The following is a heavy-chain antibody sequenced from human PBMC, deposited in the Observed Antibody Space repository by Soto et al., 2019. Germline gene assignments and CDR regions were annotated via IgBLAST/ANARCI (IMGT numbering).Heavy chain of an antibody. D-gene: IGHD5-18*01. CDR1: GFTFSNYA. CDR3: AKDRWDTTMTYYFDY. J-gene: IGHJ4*02. Sequence: PGGSLSLSCAASGFTFSNYAMTWVRQAPGKGLEWVSGVSGSGGSTNYADAVKGRFTISRDNSKNTLYLQMNSLRAEDTAVYYCAKDRWDTTMTYYFDYWGQGALVTVS. CDR2: VSGSGGST. V-gene: IGHV3-23*01.